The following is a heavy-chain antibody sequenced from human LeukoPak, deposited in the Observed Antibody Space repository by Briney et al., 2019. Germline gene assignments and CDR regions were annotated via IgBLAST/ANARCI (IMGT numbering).Heavy chain of an antibody. J-gene: IGHJ4*02. CDR3: ARVGSSGWYYFDY. Sequence: PGGSLRLSCAASGFTFSNYAMNWVRQAPGKGLEWVSSISSSSSYIYYADSVKGRFTISRDNAKNSLYLQMNSLRAEDTAVYYCARVGSSGWYYFDYWGQGTLVTVSS. CDR2: ISSSSSYI. D-gene: IGHD6-19*01. CDR1: GFTFSNYA. V-gene: IGHV3-21*01.